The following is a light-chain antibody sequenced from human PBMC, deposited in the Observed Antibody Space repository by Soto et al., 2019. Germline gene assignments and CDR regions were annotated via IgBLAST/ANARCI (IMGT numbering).Light chain of an antibody. CDR1: SSDVGGYNY. CDR3: SSYTSSSHVV. Sequence: QSALTQPASVSGSPGQSITISCTGTSSDVGGYNYASWYQQHPGKAPKLMIYEVSNRPSGVSNRFSGSKSGNTASLTISGLQAEDEADYYCSSYTSSSHVVFGGGTKVTVL. J-gene: IGLJ2*01. CDR2: EVS. V-gene: IGLV2-14*01.